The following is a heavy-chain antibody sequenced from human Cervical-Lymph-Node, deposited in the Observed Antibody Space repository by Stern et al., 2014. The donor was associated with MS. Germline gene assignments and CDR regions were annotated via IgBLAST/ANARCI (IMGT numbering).Heavy chain of an antibody. CDR2: IKKDGSEN. CDR1: GFTFSSYW. J-gene: IGHJ5*02. CDR3: AREDDYGDLVTLSWFDP. Sequence: EVQLVESGGGLVQPGGSLRLSCAASGFTFSSYWMSWVRQAPGKGLEWVANIKKDGSENYYVDSVKGRFTISRDNAKNSLYLQMNSLRAEDTAVYYCAREDDYGDLVTLSWFDPWGQGTLVTVSS. D-gene: IGHD4-17*01. V-gene: IGHV3-7*01.